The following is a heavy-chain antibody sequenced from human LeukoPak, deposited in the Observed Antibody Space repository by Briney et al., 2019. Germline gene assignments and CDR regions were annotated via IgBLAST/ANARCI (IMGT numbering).Heavy chain of an antibody. D-gene: IGHD3-22*01. CDR2: ISAYNGNT. CDR1: GYTFTSYG. J-gene: IGHJ4*02. Sequence: ASVKVSCKASGYTFTSYGISWVRQAPGQGLEWMGWISAYNGNTNYAQKLQGRVTMTTDTSTSTAYMELRSLRSDDTAVYYCARDRGDGGYYDSSGYYSTPNFDYWGQGTLVTVSS. CDR3: ARDRGDGGYYDSSGYYSTPNFDY. V-gene: IGHV1-18*01.